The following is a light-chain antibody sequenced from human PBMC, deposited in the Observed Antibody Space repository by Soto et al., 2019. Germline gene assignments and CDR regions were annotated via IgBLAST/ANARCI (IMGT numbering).Light chain of an antibody. CDR1: QDISNH. J-gene: IGKJ4*02. CDR3: HQYVTALT. Sequence: DIQMTQSPSSLSASAGDRVTITCQASQDISNHLNWYQQKAGKAPKLLINDASNLEAGVPSRFSGSGAGTDFTLTSSRLQPEDIAKYYCHQYVTALTFGGGTKVEIK. V-gene: IGKV1-33*01. CDR2: DAS.